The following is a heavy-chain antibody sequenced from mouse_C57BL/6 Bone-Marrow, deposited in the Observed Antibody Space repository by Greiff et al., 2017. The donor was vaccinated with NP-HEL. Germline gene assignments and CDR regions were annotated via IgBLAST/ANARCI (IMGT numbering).Heavy chain of an antibody. V-gene: IGHV14-4*01. D-gene: IGHD1-1*01. J-gene: IGHJ2*01. CDR3: TAWGTVVEY. CDR2: IDPENGDT. Sequence: EVQLVESGAELVRPGASVKLSCTASGFTFNDDYMHWVKQRPEQGLEWIGWIDPENGDTEYASKFQGKATLTADTSSNTAYLQLSSLTSEDAAVCYGTAWGTVVEYWGQGTTLTVSS. CDR1: GFTFNDDY.